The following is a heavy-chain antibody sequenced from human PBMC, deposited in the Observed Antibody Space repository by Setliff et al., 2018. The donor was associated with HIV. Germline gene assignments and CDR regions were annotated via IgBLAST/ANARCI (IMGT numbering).Heavy chain of an antibody. J-gene: IGHJ4*02. CDR1: GGSFSGYY. D-gene: IGHD4-17*01. CDR2: LSPSGTT. CDR3: ASFFVTTVTNQDY. V-gene: IGHV4-34*01. Sequence: PSETLSLTCAVYGGSFSGYYWSWIRQPPGKGLEWIGELSPSGTTRSNPSLQSRVTISLDTSNNQFSLKLTSVTAADTAMYYCASFFVTTVTNQDYWGQGTTVTVSS.